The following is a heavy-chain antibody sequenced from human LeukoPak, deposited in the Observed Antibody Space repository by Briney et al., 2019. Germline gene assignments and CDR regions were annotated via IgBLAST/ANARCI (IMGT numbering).Heavy chain of an antibody. CDR1: GGSFSGYY. J-gene: IGHJ4*02. D-gene: IGHD3-9*01. Sequence: PSETLSLTCAVYGGSFSGYYWSWIRQPPGKGLEWIGEINHSGSTNYNPSLKSRVTISVDTSKNQFSLKLSSVTAADTAVYYCARGVVKDDILTGYSREFDYWGQGTLVTVSP. CDR3: ARGVVKDDILTGYSREFDY. V-gene: IGHV4-34*01. CDR2: INHSGST.